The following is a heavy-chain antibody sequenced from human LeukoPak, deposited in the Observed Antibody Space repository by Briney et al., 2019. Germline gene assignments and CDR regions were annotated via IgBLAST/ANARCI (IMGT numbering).Heavy chain of an antibody. CDR3: ARRKAEPGIAAAWYFDL. D-gene: IGHD6-13*01. CDR1: GGSISSYY. V-gene: IGHV4-59*08. J-gene: IGHJ2*01. Sequence: PSETLSLTCTVSGGSISSYYWSWIRQPPGQGLEWIGYIYYSGSTNYNPSLKSRVTISVDTSKNQFSLKLSSVTAAATAVYYCARRKAEPGIAAAWYFDLWGRGTLVTVSS. CDR2: IYYSGST.